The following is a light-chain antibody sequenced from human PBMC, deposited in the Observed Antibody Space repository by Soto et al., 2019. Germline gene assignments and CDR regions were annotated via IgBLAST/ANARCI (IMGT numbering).Light chain of an antibody. J-gene: IGLJ6*01. CDR3: KSYAGSNTYV. CDR2: EVV. Sequence: QSVLTQPPSASGSPGQSVTISCTGTKNDVGFYDFVSWYQHHPAKAPRLIIYEVVQRPSGVPDRFSGSKSGNTASLTVSGLQAADEADYFCKSYAGSNTYVFGSGTKV. CDR1: KNDVGFYDF. V-gene: IGLV2-8*01.